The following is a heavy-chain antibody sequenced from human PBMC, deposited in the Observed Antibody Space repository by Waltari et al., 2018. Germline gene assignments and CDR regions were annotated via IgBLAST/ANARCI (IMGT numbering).Heavy chain of an antibody. D-gene: IGHD6-19*01. J-gene: IGHJ4*02. CDR2: IYHSGST. CDR1: GYSISSGYY. V-gene: IGHV4-38-2*01. Sequence: QVQLQESGPGLVKPSETLSLTCAVSGYSISSGYYWGWIRQPPGKGLEWIGSIYHSGSTYYNPSLKSRVTISVDTSKNQFSPKLSSVTAADTAVYYCARWRLEDFDYWGQGTLVTVSS. CDR3: ARWRLEDFDY.